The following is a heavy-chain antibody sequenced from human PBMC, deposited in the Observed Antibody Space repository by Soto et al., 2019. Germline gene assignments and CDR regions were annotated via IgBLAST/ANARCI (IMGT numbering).Heavy chain of an antibody. D-gene: IGHD6-6*01. Sequence: SETLSLTCTVSGGSIDSGDYYWSWIRQPPGKGLEWIGYVYYSGTTNYNPFLKSRVTLSLDTSKKQFSLNLASVSAADTAVYYCARAPKVSGSSQTRPDFWGQGTLVTVSS. CDR2: VYYSGTT. CDR1: GGSIDSGDYY. CDR3: ARAPKVSGSSQTRPDF. J-gene: IGHJ4*02. V-gene: IGHV4-61*08.